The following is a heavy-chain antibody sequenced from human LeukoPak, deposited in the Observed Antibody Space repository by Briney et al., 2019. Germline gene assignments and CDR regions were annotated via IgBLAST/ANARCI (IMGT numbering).Heavy chain of an antibody. D-gene: IGHD2-15*01. Sequence: SVKVSCKASGYTFTSYGISWVRQAPGQGLEWMGGIIPIFGTANYAQKFQGRVTITADESTSTAYMELSSLRSEDTAVYYCSGRLGYCSGGSCYPWGQGTLVTVSS. CDR3: SGRLGYCSGGSCYP. J-gene: IGHJ5*02. V-gene: IGHV1-69*13. CDR1: GYTFTSYG. CDR2: IIPIFGTA.